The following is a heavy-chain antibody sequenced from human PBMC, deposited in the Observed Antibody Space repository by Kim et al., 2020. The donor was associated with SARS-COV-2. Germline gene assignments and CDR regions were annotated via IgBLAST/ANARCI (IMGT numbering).Heavy chain of an antibody. J-gene: IGHJ6*02. D-gene: IGHD3-16*01. V-gene: IGHV3-21*01. CDR1: GFTFSSYS. CDR3: ARGSTGGNYYYYGMDV. Sequence: GGSLRLSCAASGFTFSSYSMNWVRQAPGKGLEWVSSISSSSSYIYYADSVKGRFTISRDNAKNSLYLQMNSLRAEDTAVYYCARGSTGGNYYYYGMDVWGQGTTVTVSS. CDR2: ISSSSSYI.